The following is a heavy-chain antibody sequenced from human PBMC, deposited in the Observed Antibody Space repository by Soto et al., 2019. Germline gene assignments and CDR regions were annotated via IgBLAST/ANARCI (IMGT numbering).Heavy chain of an antibody. D-gene: IGHD1-1*01. CDR2: IIPIFGTA. CDR1: GCTFSSYA. V-gene: IGHV1-69*13. J-gene: IGHJ4*02. CDR3: ARDEQFAPGFG. Sequence: GASVKVSCKDSGCTFSSYASSWVRQAPGQGLEWMGGIIPIFGTANYAQKFQGRVTITADESTSTAYMELSSLRSEDTAVYYCARDEQFAPGFGWGQGTLVTVS.